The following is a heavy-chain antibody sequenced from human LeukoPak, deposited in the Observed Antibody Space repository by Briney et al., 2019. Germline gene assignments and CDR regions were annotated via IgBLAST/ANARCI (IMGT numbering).Heavy chain of an antibody. Sequence: SETLSLTCTVSGGSISSGDYYWSWIRQPPGKGLEWIGYIYYSGSTYYNPSLKSRVTISVDTSKNQFSLKLSSVTAADTAVYYCAIAERRRYWYFDLWGRGTLVTVSS. CDR1: GGSISSGDYY. J-gene: IGHJ2*01. V-gene: IGHV4-30-4*08. CDR2: IYYSGST. CDR3: AIAERRRYWYFDL.